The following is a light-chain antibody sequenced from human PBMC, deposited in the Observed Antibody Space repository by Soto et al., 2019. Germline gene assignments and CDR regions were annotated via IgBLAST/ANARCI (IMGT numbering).Light chain of an antibody. J-gene: IGKJ2*01. CDR3: QQHGSSPVT. Sequence: EIVLTQAPGTLSLSPGDRATLSCRARQSGSSSSLAWYQQKPGQAPRLLIYGASSRATGIPNRFSGSGSGTYFTLTISRMEPEDFAVYYCQQHGSSPVTFGQGNTLAIK. CDR1: QSGSSSS. CDR2: GAS. V-gene: IGKV3-20*01.